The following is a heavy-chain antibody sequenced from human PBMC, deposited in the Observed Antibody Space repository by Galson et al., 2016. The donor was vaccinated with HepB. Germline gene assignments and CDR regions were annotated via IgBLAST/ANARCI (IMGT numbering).Heavy chain of an antibody. D-gene: IGHD4-17*01. J-gene: IGHJ4*02. V-gene: IGHV3-NL1*01. CDR3: AARDYGDYPYFDF. CDR1: GFNFKTYG. CDR2: IYGGGTI. Sequence: SLRLSCAASGFNFKTYGMDWVRQAPGKGLEWVSVIYGGGTIHYADSVKGRFTISRDSSRNTLYLQMNSLRAEDTALYYCAARDYGDYPYFDFWGQGTLVTVSS.